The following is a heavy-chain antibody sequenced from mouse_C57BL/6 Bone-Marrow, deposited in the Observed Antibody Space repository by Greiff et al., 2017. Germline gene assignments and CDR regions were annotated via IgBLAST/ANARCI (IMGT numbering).Heavy chain of an antibody. CDR2: IAPSDSYT. Sequence: VQLQQPGAELVMPGASVKLSCKASGYTFTSYWMHWVKQRPGQGLEWIGEIAPSDSYTNYTQKFKGKSTLTVDKSSSTAYMQLSSLTSEDSAVYYCARGGRYDSYYYDAMDYWGQGTSVTVSS. D-gene: IGHD2-3*01. CDR1: GYTFTSYW. CDR3: ARGGRYDSYYYDAMDY. J-gene: IGHJ4*01. V-gene: IGHV1-69*01.